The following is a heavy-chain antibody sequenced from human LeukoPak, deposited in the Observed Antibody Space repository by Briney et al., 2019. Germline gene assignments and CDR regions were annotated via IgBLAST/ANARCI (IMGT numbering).Heavy chain of an antibody. CDR1: GFTFSSYG. Sequence: GRSLRLSCAASGFTFSSYGMSWVRQAPGKGLEWVSAISGSGGSTYYADSVKGRFTISRDNSKNTLYLQMNSLRAEDTAVYYCARGLRVVRGVIISWGQGTLVTVSS. CDR3: ARGLRVVRGVIIS. CDR2: ISGSGGST. J-gene: IGHJ4*02. V-gene: IGHV3-23*01. D-gene: IGHD3-10*01.